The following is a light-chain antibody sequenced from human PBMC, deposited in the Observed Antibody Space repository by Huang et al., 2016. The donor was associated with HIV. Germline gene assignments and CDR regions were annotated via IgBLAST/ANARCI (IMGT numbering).Light chain of an antibody. CDR2: WAS. Sequence: DIIMTQSPDSLAVSLGERATLNCRSSQSVYSSSTSKDYMAWFQQKPGQPPRLLLFWASNREAGVPDRFSGSGSGTHFTLTIANLEAEDAAIDYCQQYYSSPQTFGQGTRVEVK. J-gene: IGKJ1*01. V-gene: IGKV4-1*01. CDR3: QQYYSSPQT. CDR1: QSVYSSSTSKDY.